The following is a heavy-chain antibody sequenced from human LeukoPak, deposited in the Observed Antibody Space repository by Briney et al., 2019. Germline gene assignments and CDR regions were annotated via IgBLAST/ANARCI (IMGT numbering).Heavy chain of an antibody. D-gene: IGHD3-9*01. V-gene: IGHV1-2*02. Sequence: SVKVSCKASGYTFTGYYMHWVRQAPGQGLEWMGWINPNSGGTNYAQKFQGRVTMTRDTSISTAYMELSRLRSDDTAVYYCASDILTGYSSPLNYGMDVWGQGTTVTVSS. CDR2: INPNSGGT. J-gene: IGHJ6*02. CDR1: GYTFTGYY. CDR3: ASDILTGYSSPLNYGMDV.